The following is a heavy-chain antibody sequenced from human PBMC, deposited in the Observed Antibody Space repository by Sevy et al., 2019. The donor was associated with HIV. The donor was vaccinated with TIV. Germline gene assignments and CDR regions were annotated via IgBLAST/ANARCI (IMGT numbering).Heavy chain of an antibody. D-gene: IGHD5-18*01. CDR2: IKQDGSEK. V-gene: IGHV3-7*01. CDR1: GFTFSSYW. CDR3: ARDGEGYNGRGSTTAAFDI. J-gene: IGHJ3*02. Sequence: GGSLRLSCAASGFTFSSYWMSWVRQAPGKGLEWVANIKQDGSEKNYVDSVKGRFTISRDNAKNALYLQMNSLRAEDTAVYYCARDGEGYNGRGSTTAAFDIWGQGTMVTVSS.